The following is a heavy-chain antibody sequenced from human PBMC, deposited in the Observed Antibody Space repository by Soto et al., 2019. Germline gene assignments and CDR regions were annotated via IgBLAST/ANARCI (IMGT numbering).Heavy chain of an antibody. Sequence: TGGSLRLSCAASGFTFSNYAMNWVRQTPGKGLEWVSGISGSGDSTYYADSVKGRFTISRDNSKNTLYLQMNSLRAEDAALYYCAREPPYYGACFDSWGQGTLVTVSS. CDR1: GFTFSNYA. CDR2: ISGSGDST. J-gene: IGHJ4*02. V-gene: IGHV3-23*01. CDR3: AREPPYYGACFDS. D-gene: IGHD2-21*01.